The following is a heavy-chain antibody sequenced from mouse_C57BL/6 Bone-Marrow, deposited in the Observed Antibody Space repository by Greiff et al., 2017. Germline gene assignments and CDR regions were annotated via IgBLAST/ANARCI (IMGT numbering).Heavy chain of an antibody. Sequence: QVQLQQPGAELVMPGASVKLSCKASGYTFTSYWMHWVKQRPGQGLEWIGEIDPSDSYTNYNQKFKGKSTLTVDKSSSTAYMQLSSLTSEDSAVYYCAGGLGHYFDYWGQGTTLTVSS. CDR1: GYTFTSYW. D-gene: IGHD4-1*01. CDR3: AGGLGHYFDY. J-gene: IGHJ2*01. V-gene: IGHV1-69*01. CDR2: IDPSDSYT.